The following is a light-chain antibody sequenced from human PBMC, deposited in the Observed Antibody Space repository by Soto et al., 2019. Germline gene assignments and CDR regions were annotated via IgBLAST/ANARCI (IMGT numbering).Light chain of an antibody. CDR3: HQYAGSAYT. V-gene: IGKV3-20*01. CDR2: GAS. CDR1: QSVSSSY. J-gene: IGKJ2*01. Sequence: EIVFTQTPGTLSLSPGERATLSCRASQSVSSSYLAWYQQKPGQAPRLLIYGASSRATGIPDRFSGSASGTDFTLTISRLEPEDFAVYYCHQYAGSAYTFGQGTKLEIK.